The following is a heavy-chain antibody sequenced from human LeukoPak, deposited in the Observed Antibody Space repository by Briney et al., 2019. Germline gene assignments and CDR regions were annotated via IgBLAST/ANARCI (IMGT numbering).Heavy chain of an antibody. CDR1: RFTFSSYW. CDR3: ARDNDRSGGSCYNY. V-gene: IGHV3-7*05. Sequence: GGSLRLSCAASRFTFSSYWMSCVRQAPGKGLEWVDNINQDGSEKYYVDSVKGRFTISRDNAKNSLYLQMNSLRAEDTAVYYCARDNDRSGGSCYNYWGQGTLVTVSS. CDR2: INQDGSEK. J-gene: IGHJ4*02. D-gene: IGHD2-15*01.